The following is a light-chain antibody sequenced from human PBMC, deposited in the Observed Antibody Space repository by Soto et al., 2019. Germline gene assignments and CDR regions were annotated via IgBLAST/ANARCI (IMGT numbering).Light chain of an antibody. J-gene: IGKJ1*01. CDR2: AAS. Sequence: IQMTQSPSTLSASVGDRVTISCRASQGISTYLNWYQQKPGKAPTLMIYAASSLQSGVPSRFSGSGSETDFTLTISSLQPEDFATYSCQQSYSTTWTLGQGTKVDIK. CDR1: QGISTY. V-gene: IGKV1-39*01. CDR3: QQSYSTTWT.